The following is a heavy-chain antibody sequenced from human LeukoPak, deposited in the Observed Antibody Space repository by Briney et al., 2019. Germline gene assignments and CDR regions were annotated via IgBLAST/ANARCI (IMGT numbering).Heavy chain of an antibody. D-gene: IGHD2-2*01. Sequence: PSETLSLTCTVSGGSISSYYWSWIRQPAGKGLEWIGRIYTSGSTNYNPSLKSRVTMSVDTSKNQFSLKLSSVTAADTAVCYCARVGPHCSSTSCYEEWIDYWGQGTLVTVSS. J-gene: IGHJ4*02. CDR3: ARVGPHCSSTSCYEEWIDY. V-gene: IGHV4-4*07. CDR2: IYTSGST. CDR1: GGSISSYY.